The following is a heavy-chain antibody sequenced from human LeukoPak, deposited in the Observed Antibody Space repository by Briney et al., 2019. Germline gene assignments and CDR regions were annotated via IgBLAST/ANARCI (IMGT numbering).Heavy chain of an antibody. CDR3: AREPRITIFGVVITSPHYYYYYMDV. V-gene: IGHV4-39*07. Sequence: SETLSLTCTVSGGSISSSSYYWGWIRQPPGKGLEWIGSIYYSGSTYYNPSLKSRVTISVDTSKNQFSLKLSSVTAADTAVYYCAREPRITIFGVVITSPHYYYYYMDVWGKGTTVTVSS. CDR2: IYYSGST. J-gene: IGHJ6*03. D-gene: IGHD3-3*01. CDR1: GGSISSSSYY.